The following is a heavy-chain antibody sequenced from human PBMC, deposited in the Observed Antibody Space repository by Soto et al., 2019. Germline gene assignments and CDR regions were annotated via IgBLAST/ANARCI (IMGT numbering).Heavy chain of an antibody. CDR2: IYYSGST. CDR1: GGSISSSSYY. J-gene: IGHJ4*02. Sequence: SETLSLTCTVSGGSISSSSYYWGWIRQPPGKGLEWIGSIYYSGSTYYNPSLKSRVTISVDTSKNQFSPKLSSVTAADTAVYYCATIGAYGDFVDYWGQGTLVTVSS. CDR3: ATIGAYGDFVDY. D-gene: IGHD4-17*01. V-gene: IGHV4-39*01.